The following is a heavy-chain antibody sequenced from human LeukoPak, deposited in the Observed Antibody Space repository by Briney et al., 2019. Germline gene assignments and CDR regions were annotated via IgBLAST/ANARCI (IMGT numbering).Heavy chain of an antibody. D-gene: IGHD3-22*01. CDR2: IVVGSGNT. Sequence: SVKVSCKASGFTFTTSAVQWVRQARGQRLEWIGWIVVGSGNTNYAQKFQERVTITRDMSTSTVYMDLSSQRSEDTAVYYCAAASNYYDRSNYYSYAMDVWGQGTTVTVSS. CDR1: GFTFTTSA. CDR3: AAASNYYDRSNYYSYAMDV. V-gene: IGHV1-58*01. J-gene: IGHJ6*01.